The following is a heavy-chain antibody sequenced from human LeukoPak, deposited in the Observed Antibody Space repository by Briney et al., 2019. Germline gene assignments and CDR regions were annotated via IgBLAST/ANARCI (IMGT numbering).Heavy chain of an antibody. CDR2: INHSGST. J-gene: IGHJ4*02. Sequence: SETLSLTCAVYGGSFSGYYWSWIRQPPGKGLEWIGEINHSGSTNYNPSLKSRVTISVDTSKNQFSLKLSSVTAADTVVYYCARGGCNSASCYMAPFDYWGQGTLVTVSS. D-gene: IGHD2-2*02. CDR1: GGSFSGYY. V-gene: IGHV4-34*01. CDR3: ARGGCNSASCYMAPFDY.